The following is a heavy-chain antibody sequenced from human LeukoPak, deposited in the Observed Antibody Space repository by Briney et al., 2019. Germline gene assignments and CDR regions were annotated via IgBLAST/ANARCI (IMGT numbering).Heavy chain of an antibody. Sequence: NYAAPVKGGFTISRDDSKNTLYLQMNDLKTEDTAVYYCTTVGATTMFLGYWGQGTLVTVSS. CDR3: TTVGATTMFLGY. V-gene: IGHV3-15*06. J-gene: IGHJ4*02. D-gene: IGHD1-26*01.